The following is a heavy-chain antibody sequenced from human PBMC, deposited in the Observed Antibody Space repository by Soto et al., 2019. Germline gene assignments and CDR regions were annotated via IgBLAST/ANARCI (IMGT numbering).Heavy chain of an antibody. CDR1: GGTPSNSA. CDR2: IIPVFGIV. D-gene: IGHD1-1*01. J-gene: IGHJ5*01. CDR3: ASGTNGTTGWYHP. Sequence: QVQLVQSGAEVKKPGSSVKVSCQASGGTPSNSAMSWVRQAPGQGLEWMGGIIPVFGIVNYAQKFQGRVTITADESTNTAYMDLSSLRSDDTAVYYCASGTNGTTGWYHPWGQGTRVTVSS. V-gene: IGHV1-69*01.